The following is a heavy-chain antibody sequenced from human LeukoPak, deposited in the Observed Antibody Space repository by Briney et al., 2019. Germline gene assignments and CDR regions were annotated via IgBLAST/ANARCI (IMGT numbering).Heavy chain of an antibody. V-gene: IGHV4-30-2*05. CDR3: ARAATVTTFVGAWFDP. CDR1: GGSISSGGYS. J-gene: IGHJ5*02. CDR2: IYHSGST. D-gene: IGHD4-17*01. Sequence: SETLSLTCAVSGGSISSGGYSWSWIRQPPGKGLEWIGYIYHSGSTYYNPSLKSRVTISVDTSKNQFSLKLSSVTAADTAVYYCARAATVTTFVGAWFDPWGQGTLVTVSS.